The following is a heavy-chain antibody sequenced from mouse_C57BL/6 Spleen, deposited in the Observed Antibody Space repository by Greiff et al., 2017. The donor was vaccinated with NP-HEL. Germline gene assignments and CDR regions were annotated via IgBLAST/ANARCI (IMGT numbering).Heavy chain of an antibody. CDR3: ARSCTTVDWHFDV. J-gene: IGHJ1*03. D-gene: IGHD1-1*01. V-gene: IGHV1-85*01. CDR1: GYTFTSYD. Sequence: VKLVESGPELVKPGASVKLSCKASGYTFTSYDINWVKQRPGPGLEWIGWIYRRDGSTKYNEKFKGKATLTVDTSSSTAYMEIYSLTSEHSAVYFCARSCTTVDWHFDVWGTGTTVTVSS. CDR2: IYRRDGST.